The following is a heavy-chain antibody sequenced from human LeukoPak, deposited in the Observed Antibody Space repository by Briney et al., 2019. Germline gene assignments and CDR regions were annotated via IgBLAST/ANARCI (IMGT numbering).Heavy chain of an antibody. J-gene: IGHJ5*02. V-gene: IGHV3-11*01. CDR3: VRGAGPLFDP. CDR2: ISTSGTTI. Sequence: GRSLRLSCADSGLTVSDQYRSWIWQAPGKVMEWLSYISTSGTTIYYADSVKGRLTTSRDNAKNSLYLQMNSLRPEDTAVYYCVRGAGPLFDPWGQGTLVTVSS. CDR1: GLTVSDQY.